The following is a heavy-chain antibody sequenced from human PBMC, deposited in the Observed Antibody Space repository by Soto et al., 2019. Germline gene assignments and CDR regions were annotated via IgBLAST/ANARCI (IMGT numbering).Heavy chain of an antibody. V-gene: IGHV4-39*02. J-gene: IGHJ4*02. CDR1: GGSISGYY. CDR3: ARDGTGSYYTDY. Sequence: SETLSLTCTVSGGSISGYYWTWIRQPPGKGLEWVGSLFYGGTTDYNPSLKSRLTMSLDTSKNHFSLKLRSVTAADTAVYYCARDGTGSYYTDYWGQGTLVTVSS. D-gene: IGHD1-26*01. CDR2: LFYGGTT.